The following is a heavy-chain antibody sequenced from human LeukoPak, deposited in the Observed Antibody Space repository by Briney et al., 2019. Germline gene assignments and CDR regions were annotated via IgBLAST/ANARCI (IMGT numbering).Heavy chain of an antibody. Sequence: KVSCKXSGGTFSSYAISWVRQAPGQGLEWTGGIIPIFGTANYAQKFQGRVTITADESTSTAYMELSSLRSEDTAVYYCARTEVAGTPPIYYYYGMDVWGQGTTVTVSS. CDR1: GGTFSSYA. D-gene: IGHD6-19*01. V-gene: IGHV1-69*01. J-gene: IGHJ6*02. CDR2: IIPIFGTA. CDR3: ARTEVAGTPPIYYYYGMDV.